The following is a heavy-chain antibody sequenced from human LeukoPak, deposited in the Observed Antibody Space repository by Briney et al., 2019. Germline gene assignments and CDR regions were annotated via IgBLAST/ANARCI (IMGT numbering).Heavy chain of an antibody. CDR1: GFTFSSYW. J-gene: IGHJ4*02. Sequence: GGSLRLSCAASGFTFSSYWMSWVRQAPGKGLGWVANIKQDGSEKYYVDSVKGRFTISRDNAKNTLYLEMDSLRAEDTAVYYCARDWYHAIDYWGQGTLVTVSS. D-gene: IGHD2-2*01. CDR3: ARDWYHAIDY. V-gene: IGHV3-7*01. CDR2: IKQDGSEK.